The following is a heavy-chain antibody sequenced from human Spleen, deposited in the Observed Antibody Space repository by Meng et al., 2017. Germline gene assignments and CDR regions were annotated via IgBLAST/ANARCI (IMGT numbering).Heavy chain of an antibody. D-gene: IGHD3-10*01. Sequence: QVQLQEWGPRLVKASGTLSLTCAVSGDSITNHNWWAWVRQPPGKGLEWIGEIPHRGSSAYNPSLKSRVSMSIDKPKNQFSLKLTSVTAADTAVYHCLRGSGGSVWGQGTLVTVSS. CDR1: GDSITNHNW. J-gene: IGHJ1*01. CDR3: LRGSGGSV. CDR2: IPHRGSS. V-gene: IGHV4-4*02.